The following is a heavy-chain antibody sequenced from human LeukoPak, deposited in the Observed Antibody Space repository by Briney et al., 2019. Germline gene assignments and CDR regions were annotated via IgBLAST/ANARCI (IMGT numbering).Heavy chain of an antibody. Sequence: PSETLAHTCVVSDGNNSSSNWWGWVRQHPGKGLEWIGEIYHSGSTNYNPSLKSRVTISVDKSKNQFSLKLSSVTAADTAVYYCAREGGGGYGSLDSWGQGTLVTVSS. CDR1: DGNNSSSNW. CDR3: AREGGGGYGSLDS. J-gene: IGHJ4*02. V-gene: IGHV4-4*02. D-gene: IGHD5-18*01. CDR2: IYHSGST.